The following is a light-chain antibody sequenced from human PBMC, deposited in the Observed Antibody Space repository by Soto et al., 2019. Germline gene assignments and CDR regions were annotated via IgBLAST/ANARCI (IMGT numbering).Light chain of an antibody. V-gene: IGLV3-27*01. CDR2: KDR. Sequence: SYELTQPSSVSVSPGQTANITCSGDMLTKKFARWFQQRPGQAPVLLIYKDRGRPSGIPVRFSGSSSGTTVTLTISGAQVEDEADYYCYSATDDHYVFGTGTKLTVL. CDR1: MLTKKF. J-gene: IGLJ1*01. CDR3: YSATDDHYV.